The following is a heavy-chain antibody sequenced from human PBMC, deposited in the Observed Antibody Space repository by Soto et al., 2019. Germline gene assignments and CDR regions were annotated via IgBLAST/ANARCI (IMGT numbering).Heavy chain of an antibody. CDR3: ARSNRYYYTSGSYNDS. CDR2: ISYDGSNK. J-gene: IGHJ4*02. V-gene: IGHV3-30-3*01. D-gene: IGHD3-10*01. Sequence: HPGGSLRLSCAASGFTFSRYDMHWVRQAPGKGLEWVAVISYDGSNKYYADSVKGRFTISRDNSKNTLYLQMNSLRAEDTAVYYCARSNRYYYTSGSYNDSWGQGT. CDR1: GFTFSRYD.